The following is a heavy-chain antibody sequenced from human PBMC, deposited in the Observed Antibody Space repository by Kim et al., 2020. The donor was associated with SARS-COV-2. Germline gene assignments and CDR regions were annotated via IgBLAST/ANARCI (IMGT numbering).Heavy chain of an antibody. J-gene: IGHJ4*02. Sequence: SETLSLTCTVSGGSVNSGISYWSWIRQRPGKGLEWIGYIYHSGNTYYNPSLRSRLSLSVDTSKNQFSLEVTSVTAADTAVYYCARGGNYLEIGHSFDSWGQGTLVTVSS. CDR2: IYHSGNT. D-gene: IGHD3-10*01. CDR1: GGSVNSGISY. CDR3: ARGGNYLEIGHSFDS. V-gene: IGHV4-31*03.